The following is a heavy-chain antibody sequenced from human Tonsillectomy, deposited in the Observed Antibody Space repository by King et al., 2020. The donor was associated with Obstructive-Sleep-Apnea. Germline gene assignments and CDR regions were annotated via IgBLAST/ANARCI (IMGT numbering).Heavy chain of an antibody. Sequence: VQLVQSGSELRKPGASVRVSCKASGYTFTSNGMHWVRQAPGQGLEWMGWITTNTGNPTYALGFTGRFVFSLDTSVSTAYLQISSLKAEDTAVYYCARMGGGIKWSFDDWGQGTRVSVSA. D-gene: IGHD3-16*01. J-gene: IGHJ4*02. V-gene: IGHV7-4-1*02. CDR3: ARMGGGIKWSFDD. CDR1: GYTFTSNG. CDR2: ITTNTGNP.